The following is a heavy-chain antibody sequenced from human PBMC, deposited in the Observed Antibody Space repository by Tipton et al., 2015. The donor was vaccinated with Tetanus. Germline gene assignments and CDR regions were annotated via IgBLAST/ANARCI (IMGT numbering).Heavy chain of an antibody. V-gene: IGHV3-7*01. CDR3: ARESRSKIVGQ. D-gene: IGHD2-21*01. CDR2: IKEDGSEK. Sequence: GSLRLSCAASGFTLSSSWMSWVRQAPGKGLEWVAKIKEDGSEKYYVDSVKGRFTISRANAENSLFLQMNSLRVEDAAMYYCARESRSKIVGQWGQGALVTVSS. J-gene: IGHJ4*02. CDR1: GFTLSSSW.